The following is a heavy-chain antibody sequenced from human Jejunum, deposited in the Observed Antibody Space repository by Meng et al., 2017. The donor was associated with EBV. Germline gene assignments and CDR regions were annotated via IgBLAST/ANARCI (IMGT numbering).Heavy chain of an antibody. CDR3: VREIRGYYSAY. Sequence: VLLVESGGGLVKPGGSLTLSCAASGFTFSSAWMTWVRQAPGKGLEWVGLIRSRTDGETTDDAAPVRGRFTISRDSSKNTLFLQMNSLRAEDTAVYYCVREIRGYYSAYWGQGALVTVSS. V-gene: IGHV3-15*01. CDR2: IRSRTDGETT. J-gene: IGHJ4*02. CDR1: GFTFSSAW. D-gene: IGHD3-3*01.